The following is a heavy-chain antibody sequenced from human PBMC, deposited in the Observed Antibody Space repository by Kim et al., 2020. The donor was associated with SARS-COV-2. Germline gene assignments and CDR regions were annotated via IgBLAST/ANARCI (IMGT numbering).Heavy chain of an antibody. CDR3: ARDHSTRGSRIAVAP. CDR1: GYTFTSYA. Sequence: ASVKVSCKASGYTFTSYAMHWVRQAPGQRLEWMGWINAGNGNTKYSQKFQGRVTITRDTSASTAYMELSSLRSEDTAVYYCARDHSTRGSRIAVAPWGQGTLVTVSS. D-gene: IGHD6-19*01. CDR2: INAGNGNT. V-gene: IGHV1-3*01. J-gene: IGHJ5*02.